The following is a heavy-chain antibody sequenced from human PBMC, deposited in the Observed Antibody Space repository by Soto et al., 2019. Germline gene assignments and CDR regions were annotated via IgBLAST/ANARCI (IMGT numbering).Heavy chain of an antibody. D-gene: IGHD3-10*01. CDR2: IKESGSP. Sequence: QVQLQQWGAGLLKPSETLSLTCAGYGASLSGYYWTWIRQSPGKGLEWIAEIKESGSPNYSPSRTSSVSVPIGTSKNQLSLTLSSVTAADTAGYYCGGGRHYGSGSYSIRSGFHYYFYIDVWGKGTTFTVSS. V-gene: IGHV4-34*01. CDR1: GASLSGYY. CDR3: GGGRHYGSGSYSIRSGFHYYFYIDV. J-gene: IGHJ6*03.